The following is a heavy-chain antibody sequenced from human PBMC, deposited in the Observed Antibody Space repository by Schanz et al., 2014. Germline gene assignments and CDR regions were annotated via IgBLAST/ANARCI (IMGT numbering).Heavy chain of an antibody. Sequence: QVQLVQSGAEVKKPGASVKVSCKASGYTFTVYYMHWVRQAPGQGLEWMGRIIPILGITNYAQKFQGRVTITADKSTSTAYMELTSLRSEDTAVYYCARDNLVSSSWYNYYGMDVWGQGTTVTVSS. J-gene: IGHJ6*02. V-gene: IGHV1-69*09. CDR3: ARDNLVSSSWYNYYGMDV. CDR1: GYTFTVYY. D-gene: IGHD6-13*01. CDR2: IIPILGIT.